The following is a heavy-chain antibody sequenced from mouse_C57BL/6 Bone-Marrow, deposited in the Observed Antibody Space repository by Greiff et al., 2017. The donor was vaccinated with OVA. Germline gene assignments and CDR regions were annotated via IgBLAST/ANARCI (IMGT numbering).Heavy chain of an antibody. CDR1: GYTFTSYW. CDR3: ARRTRSYWYFDV. Sequence: QVQLKQPGAELVKPGASVKLSCKASGYTFTSYWMHWVKQRPGQGLEWIGMIHPNSGSTNYNAKFKRKATLTVDKSPSTAYMQLSSLTSEDSAVYYCARRTRSYWYFDVWGTGTTVTVSS. J-gene: IGHJ1*03. V-gene: IGHV1-64*01. CDR2: IHPNSGST.